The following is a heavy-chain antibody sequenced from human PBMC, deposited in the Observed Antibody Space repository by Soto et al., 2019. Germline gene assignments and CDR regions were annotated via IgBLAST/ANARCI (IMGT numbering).Heavy chain of an antibody. V-gene: IGHV3-30-3*01. CDR3: AREGRITIFGGVTMGGMDV. J-gene: IGHJ6*02. Sequence: GGSLRLSCAASGFTFSSYAMHWVRQAPGKGLERVAVISYDGSNKYYADSVKGRFTISRDNSTNTLYLQMNSLRAEDTAVYYCAREGRITIFGGVTMGGMDVWGQGTTVTVSS. CDR1: GFTFSSYA. D-gene: IGHD3-3*01. CDR2: ISYDGSNK.